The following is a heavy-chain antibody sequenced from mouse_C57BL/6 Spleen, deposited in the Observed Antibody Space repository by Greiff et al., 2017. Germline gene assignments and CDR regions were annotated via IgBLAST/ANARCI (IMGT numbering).Heavy chain of an antibody. V-gene: IGHV1-80*01. Sequence: QVQLKESGAELVKPGASVKISCKASGYAFSSYWMNWVKQRPGKGLEWIGQIYPGDGDTNYNGKFKGKATLTADKSSSTAYMQLSSLTSEDSAVYFCARDDGYYVGFAYWGQGTLVTVSA. CDR3: ARDDGYYVGFAY. CDR2: IYPGDGDT. D-gene: IGHD2-3*01. J-gene: IGHJ3*01. CDR1: GYAFSSYW.